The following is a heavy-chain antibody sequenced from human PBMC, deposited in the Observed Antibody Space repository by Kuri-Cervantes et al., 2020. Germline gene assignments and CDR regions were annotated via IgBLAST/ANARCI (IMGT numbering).Heavy chain of an antibody. J-gene: IGHJ4*02. Sequence: SLKISCAASGFTFDDYAMHWVRQAPGKGLEWVSGISWNSGSIGYADSVKGRFTISRDNAKNSLYLQMNSLRAEDTALYYCAKGIGAAGHHGNDYWGQGTLVTVSS. CDR3: AKGIGAAGHHGNDY. CDR2: ISWNSGSI. CDR1: GFTFDDYA. D-gene: IGHD6-13*01. V-gene: IGHV3-9*01.